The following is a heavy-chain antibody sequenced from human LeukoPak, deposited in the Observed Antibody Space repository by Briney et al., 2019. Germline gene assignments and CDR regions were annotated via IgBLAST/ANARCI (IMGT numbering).Heavy chain of an antibody. Sequence: GGSLRLSCAAFAFSFSSYSMNWVRQAPGKGLEWVSSINSSSSYIYYADSVKGRFPISRDNAKTSLDLHVNGLRAEDTAVYYCARGVAYHFDIWGQGTMVTVSS. D-gene: IGHD2-2*01. V-gene: IGHV3-21*01. CDR3: ARGVAYHFDI. CDR1: AFSFSSYS. CDR2: INSSSSYI. J-gene: IGHJ3*02.